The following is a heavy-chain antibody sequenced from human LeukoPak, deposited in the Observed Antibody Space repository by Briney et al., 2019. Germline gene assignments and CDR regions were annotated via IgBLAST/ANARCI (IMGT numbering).Heavy chain of an antibody. Sequence: GGSLRLSCAASGFTFRNHWMSWVRQAPGKGLEWVADIKQGGSEKNYLDSVKGRFTISRDDAKNSLYLQINSLTAEDTAVYYCARGPPYGSRCDYLDYWGQGTLVTVSS. V-gene: IGHV3-7*01. CDR1: GFTFRNHW. CDR2: IKQGGSEK. J-gene: IGHJ4*02. D-gene: IGHD3-10*01. CDR3: ARGPPYGSRCDYLDY.